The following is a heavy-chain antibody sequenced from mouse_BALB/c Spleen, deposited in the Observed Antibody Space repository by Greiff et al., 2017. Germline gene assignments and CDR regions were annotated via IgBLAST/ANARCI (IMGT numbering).Heavy chain of an antibody. CDR2: IDPENGNT. Sequence: EVKLVESGAELVRPGALVKLSCKASGFNIKDYYMHWVKQRPEQGLEWIGWIDPENGNTIYDPKFQGKASITADTSSNTAYLQLSSLTSEDTAVYYCARTGTVYYAMDYWGQGTSVTVSS. CDR3: ARTGTVYYAMDY. D-gene: IGHD4-1*01. J-gene: IGHJ4*01. V-gene: IGHV14-1*02. CDR1: GFNIKDYY.